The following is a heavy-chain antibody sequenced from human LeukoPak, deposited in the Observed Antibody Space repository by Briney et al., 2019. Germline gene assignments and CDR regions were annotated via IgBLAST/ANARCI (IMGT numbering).Heavy chain of an antibody. J-gene: IGHJ4*02. Sequence: PSQTLSLTCTVSGGSISSGGYYWSWIRQPPGKGLEWIGYIYYSGSTNYNPSLKSRVTISVDTSKNQFSLKLSSVTAADTAVYYCARGLGGSGYSYGYVGKVDYWGQGTLVTVSS. V-gene: IGHV4-61*08. CDR1: GGSISSGGYY. D-gene: IGHD5-18*01. CDR2: IYYSGST. CDR3: ARGLGGSGYSYGYVGKVDY.